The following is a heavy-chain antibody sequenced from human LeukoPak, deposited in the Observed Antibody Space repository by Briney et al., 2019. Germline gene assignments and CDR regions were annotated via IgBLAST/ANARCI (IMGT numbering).Heavy chain of an antibody. Sequence: PGGSLRLSCGGSGFPFSSYSMNWVRQAPGKGVEWVSSIDLNGNHINYVDSVEGRFTISRDNAKNSLFLQMNSLRVEDTAVYFCARDRGLGLPNWFDSWGQGTLVTVSS. J-gene: IGHJ5*01. CDR2: IDLNGNHI. CDR1: GFPFSSYS. CDR3: ARDRGLGLPNWFDS. D-gene: IGHD2-15*01. V-gene: IGHV3-21*01.